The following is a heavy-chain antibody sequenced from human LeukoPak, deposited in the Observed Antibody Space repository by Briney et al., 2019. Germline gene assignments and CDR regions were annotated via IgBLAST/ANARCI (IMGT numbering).Heavy chain of an antibody. CDR3: AKGESSPPKVIVDY. D-gene: IGHD2-21*01. CDR2: IRYDGSNK. V-gene: IGHV3-30*02. J-gene: IGHJ4*02. CDR1: GFTFSSYG. Sequence: GGSLRLSCAASGFTFSSYGMHWVRQAPGKGLEWVAFIRYDGSNKYYADSVKGRFTISRDNSTNTLYLQMNSLRVDDTAVYYCAKGESSPPKVIVDYWGQGTLVTASS.